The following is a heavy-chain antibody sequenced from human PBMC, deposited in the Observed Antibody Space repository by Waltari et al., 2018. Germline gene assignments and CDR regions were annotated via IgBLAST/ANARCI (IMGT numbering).Heavy chain of an antibody. J-gene: IGHJ5*02. V-gene: IGHV4-59*01. CDR2: ST. Sequence: STNYNPSLKSRVTISVDTSKNQFSLKLSSVTAADTAVYYCARVTMVRAWFDPWGQGTLVTVSS. CDR3: ARVTMVRAWFDP. D-gene: IGHD3-10*01.